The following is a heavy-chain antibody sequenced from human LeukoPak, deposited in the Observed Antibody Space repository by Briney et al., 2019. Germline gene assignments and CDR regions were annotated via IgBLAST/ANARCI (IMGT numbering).Heavy chain of an antibody. J-gene: IGHJ4*02. D-gene: IGHD1-26*01. V-gene: IGHV3-9*03. CDR2: ISWNSGSI. Sequence: GRSLRLSCAASGFTFDDYAMHWLRQAPGKGLEWVSGISWNSGSIGYADSVKGRFTISRDNAKNSLYLQMNSLRAEDMALYYCAKSGAPFIVGATSPFDYWGQGTLVTVSS. CDR1: GFTFDDYA. CDR3: AKSGAPFIVGATSPFDY.